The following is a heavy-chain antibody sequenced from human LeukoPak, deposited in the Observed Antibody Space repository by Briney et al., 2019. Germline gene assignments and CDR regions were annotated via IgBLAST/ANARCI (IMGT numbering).Heavy chain of an antibody. CDR1: GYTFTGYY. J-gene: IGHJ5*02. Sequence: ASVTVSCKASGYTFTGYYMHWVRQAPGQGLEWMGWINPNSGGTNYAQKFQGRVTMTRDTSISTAYMELSRLRSDDTAVYYCASEPYSSSSDWFDPWGQGTLVTVSS. V-gene: IGHV1-2*02. D-gene: IGHD6-6*01. CDR3: ASEPYSSSSDWFDP. CDR2: INPNSGGT.